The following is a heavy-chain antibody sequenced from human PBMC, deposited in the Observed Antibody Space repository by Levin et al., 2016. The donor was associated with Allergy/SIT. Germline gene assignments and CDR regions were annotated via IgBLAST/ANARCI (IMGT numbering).Heavy chain of an antibody. Sequence: GGSLRLSCAASGFTFSNYVMAWVRQAPGKGLQWVTSITGSGDATFYADSVKGRFTFSRDNSKNTLYLQMSSLKAEDTAVYYCAKGKGPGELDWFDPWGRGTLVTVSS. CDR2: ITGSGDAT. J-gene: IGHJ5*02. CDR1: GFTFSNYV. CDR3: AKGKGPGELDWFDP. D-gene: IGHD1-7*01. V-gene: IGHV3-23*01.